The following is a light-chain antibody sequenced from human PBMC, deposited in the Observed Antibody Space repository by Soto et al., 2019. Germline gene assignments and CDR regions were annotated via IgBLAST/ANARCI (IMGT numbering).Light chain of an antibody. V-gene: IGKV1-5*01. Sequence: IQMTQSPSTLSASVGDRVTITCRASQSISHWLAWYQQKPGKTPKLLIYGATTLESGVSSRFSGSGSGTEFTLTISSLQPDDFATYYCQEYDTSSPWTFGPGTKVDIK. CDR1: QSISHW. J-gene: IGKJ1*01. CDR3: QEYDTSSPWT. CDR2: GAT.